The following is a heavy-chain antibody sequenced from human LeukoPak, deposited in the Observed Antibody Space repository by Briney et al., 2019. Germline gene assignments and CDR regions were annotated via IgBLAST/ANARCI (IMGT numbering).Heavy chain of an antibody. CDR2: ISGSGGRI. V-gene: IGHV3-23*01. CDR3: AKNPRLEGWIYFDS. Sequence: GGSLRLSCAASGFTFSSYSMSWVRQAPGKGLEWVSSISGSGGRIDYADSVKGRFTISRDDSKNTLSLQMNSLTAEDTAVYYCAKNPRLEGWIYFDSWGQGILVTVSS. CDR1: GFTFSSYS. J-gene: IGHJ4*02. D-gene: IGHD1-1*01.